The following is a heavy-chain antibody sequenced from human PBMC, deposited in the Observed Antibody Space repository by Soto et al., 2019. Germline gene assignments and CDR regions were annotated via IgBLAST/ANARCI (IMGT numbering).Heavy chain of an antibody. CDR2: ANRSGST. CDR3: ARGGLASVVIQVYY. D-gene: IGHD6-13*01. V-gene: IGHV4-34*01. J-gene: IGHJ4*02. Sequence: QVQLQQWGAGLLKPSETLSLTCAVYGGSFGTYYWAWIRQTPGKGLEWIGEANRSGSTNYNPALKSRATISVDTPKNQVSLKLTSLTAADTAMYYCARGGLASVVIQVYYWGQGNLVTVSS. CDR1: GGSFGTYY.